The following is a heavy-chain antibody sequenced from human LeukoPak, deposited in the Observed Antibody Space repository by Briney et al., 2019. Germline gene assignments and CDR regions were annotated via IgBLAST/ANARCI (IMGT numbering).Heavy chain of an antibody. D-gene: IGHD1-26*01. CDR1: GGSISSSSYY. Sequence: SETLSLTCTVSGGSISSSSYYWGWIRQPPGKGLEWIGSIYYSGSTYYNPSLKSRVTISVDTSKNQFSLKLSSVTAADTAVYYCARILRPGYYFDYWGQGTLVTVSS. CDR3: ARILRPGYYFDY. V-gene: IGHV4-39*01. J-gene: IGHJ4*02. CDR2: IYYSGST.